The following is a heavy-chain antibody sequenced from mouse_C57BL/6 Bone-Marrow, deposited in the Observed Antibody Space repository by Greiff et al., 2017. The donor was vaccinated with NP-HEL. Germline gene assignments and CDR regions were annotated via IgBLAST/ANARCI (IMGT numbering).Heavy chain of an antibody. J-gene: IGHJ4*01. CDR1: GFTFSSYA. CDR3: TRDEYSNYEGSYYAMDY. D-gene: IGHD2-5*01. V-gene: IGHV5-9-1*02. CDR2: ISSGGDYI. Sequence: EVKLVESGEGLVKPGGSLKLSCAASGFTFSSYAMSWVRQTPEKRLEWVAYISSGGDYIYYADTVKGRFTISRDNARNTLYLQMSSLKSEDTAMYYCTRDEYSNYEGSYYAMDYWGQETSVTVSS.